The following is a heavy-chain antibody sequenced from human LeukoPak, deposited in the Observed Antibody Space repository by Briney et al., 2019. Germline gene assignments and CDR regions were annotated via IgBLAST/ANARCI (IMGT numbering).Heavy chain of an antibody. D-gene: IGHD3-10*01. CDR2: IYYSGST. CDR1: GGSISSYY. Sequence: SETLSLTCTVSGGSISSYYWSWIRQHPGKGLEWIGHIYYSGSTYFNPSLKSRVTISVDVSKDQFSLKLSSVTAADTAVYYCATRRASKFYFDYWGQGTLVTVSS. V-gene: IGHV4-59*06. CDR3: ATRRASKFYFDY. J-gene: IGHJ4*02.